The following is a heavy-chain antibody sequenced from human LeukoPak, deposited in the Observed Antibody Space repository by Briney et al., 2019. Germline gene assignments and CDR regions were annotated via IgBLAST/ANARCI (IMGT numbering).Heavy chain of an antibody. V-gene: IGHV4-59*08. Sequence: PSETLSLTCTVSGGSISSYYWSWIRQPPGKGLEWVGYIYYSGSTNYNPSLKSRVTISVDTSKNQFSLKLSSVTAADTAVYYCARQYPHMYYDYVWGTLRPSWFDPWGQGTLVTVSS. CDR3: ARQYPHMYYDYVWGTLRPSWFDP. J-gene: IGHJ5*02. CDR1: GGSISSYY. D-gene: IGHD3-16*01. CDR2: IYYSGST.